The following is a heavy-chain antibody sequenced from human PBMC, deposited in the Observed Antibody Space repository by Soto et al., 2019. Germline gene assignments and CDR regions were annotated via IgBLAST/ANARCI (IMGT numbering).Heavy chain of an antibody. J-gene: IGHJ5*02. D-gene: IGHD3-10*01. CDR2: MYYTGVT. CDR1: GDSITSGGYF. CDR3: ARELRGRGSGGFHP. V-gene: IGHV4-31*03. Sequence: QVQLQESGPGLVKPSQTLSLTCTVSGDSITSGGYFWTWIRQHPGKALEWIGCMYYTGVTWYNPSLKTRVTISIDTAKNQFSLNLSSITAADTAVYFCARELRGRGSGGFHPWGQGTLVTVSS.